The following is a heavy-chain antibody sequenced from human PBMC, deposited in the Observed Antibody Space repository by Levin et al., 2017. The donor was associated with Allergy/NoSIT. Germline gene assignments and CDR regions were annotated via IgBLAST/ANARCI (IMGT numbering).Heavy chain of an antibody. CDR2: ISSTGSTI. J-gene: IGHJ4*02. V-gene: IGHV3-48*03. D-gene: IGHD3-3*01. CDR1: GFTFSSYE. CDR3: ARQLGNFWSGYNYFDY. Sequence: PGESLKISCAASGFTFSSYEMNWVRRAPGKGLEWVSYISSTGSTIYSADSVKGLFTISRDNAKNSLYLHMNSLRAEDTAVYYCARQLGNFWSGYNYFDYWGQGTLVTVSS.